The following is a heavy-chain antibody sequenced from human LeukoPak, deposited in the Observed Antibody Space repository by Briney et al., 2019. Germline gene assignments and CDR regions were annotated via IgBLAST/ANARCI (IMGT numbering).Heavy chain of an antibody. CDR2: IGTAGNT. V-gene: IGHV3-13*04. J-gene: IGHJ3*02. Sequence: PGGSLKLSCAASGFTFSNYDMHWVRQATGTGLEWVSVIGTAGNTYYADSVKGRFTISRENGKNSLYLQMNSLRAEDTAVYYCARGSLSGGYGAYDIWGQGTMVTVSS. D-gene: IGHD5-18*01. CDR1: GFTFSNYD. CDR3: ARGSLSGGYGAYDI.